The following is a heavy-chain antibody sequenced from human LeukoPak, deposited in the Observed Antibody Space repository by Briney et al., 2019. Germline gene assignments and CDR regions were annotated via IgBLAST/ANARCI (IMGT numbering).Heavy chain of an antibody. CDR2: ISYDGSNK. CDR1: GFTFSSYA. J-gene: IGHJ4*02. V-gene: IGHV3-30-3*01. Sequence: GGSLRLSCAASGFTFSSYAMHWVRQAPGKGLEWVAVISYDGSNKYYADSVKGRFTISRDNSKNTLYLQMNSLRAEDTAVYYCASEGVGAPYYFDYWGQGTLVTVSS. CDR3: ASEGVGAPYYFDY. D-gene: IGHD1-26*01.